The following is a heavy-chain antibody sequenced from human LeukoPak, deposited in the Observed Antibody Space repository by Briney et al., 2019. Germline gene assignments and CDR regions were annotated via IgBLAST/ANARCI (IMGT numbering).Heavy chain of an antibody. CDR3: ARLGFSRPYYYYYMDV. V-gene: IGHV1-8*01. J-gene: IGHJ6*03. D-gene: IGHD1-26*01. Sequence: GASVKVSCKASGYTFTSYGINWVRQATGQGLEWMGWMNPNSGNTGYAQKFQGRVTMTRNTSISTAYMELSSLRSEDTAVYYCARLGFSRPYYYYYMDVWGKGTTVTVSS. CDR1: GYTFTSYG. CDR2: MNPNSGNT.